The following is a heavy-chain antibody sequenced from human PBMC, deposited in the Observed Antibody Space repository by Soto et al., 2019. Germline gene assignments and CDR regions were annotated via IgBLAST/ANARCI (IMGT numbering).Heavy chain of an antibody. CDR2: IKQDGSEK. CDR3: ARTYGDYIYYFDY. Sequence: PGGSLRLSCAASGFTFSSYWMSWVRQAPGKGLEWVANIKQDGSEKYYVDSVKGRFTISRDNAKNSLYLQMNSLRAEDTAVYYCARTYGDYIYYFDYWGQGTLVTVSS. CDR1: GFTFSSYW. J-gene: IGHJ4*02. D-gene: IGHD4-17*01. V-gene: IGHV3-7*03.